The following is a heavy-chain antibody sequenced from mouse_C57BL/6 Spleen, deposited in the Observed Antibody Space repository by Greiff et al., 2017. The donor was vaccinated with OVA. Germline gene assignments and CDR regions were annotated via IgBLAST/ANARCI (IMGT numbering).Heavy chain of an antibody. V-gene: IGHV1-26*01. CDR3: ARGFYYYGSSHWYFDV. CDR2: INPNNGGT. Sequence: EVQLQQSGPELVKPGASVKISCKASGYTFTDYYMNWVKQSHGKSLEWIGDINPNNGGTSYNQKFKGKATLTVDKSSSTAYMELRSLTSEDSAVYYCARGFYYYGSSHWYFDVWGTGTTVTVSS. CDR1: GYTFTDYY. D-gene: IGHD1-1*01. J-gene: IGHJ1*03.